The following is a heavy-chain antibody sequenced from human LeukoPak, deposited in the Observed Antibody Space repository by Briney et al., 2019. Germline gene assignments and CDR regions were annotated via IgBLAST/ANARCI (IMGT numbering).Heavy chain of an antibody. D-gene: IGHD3-10*02. J-gene: IGHJ3*02. Sequence: GGSLRLSCAASGFTFNNYNMNWVRQAPGRALEWVSSITSSGTYIFYADSVKGRFTISRDNAKNSLYLQMNSLGPEDTAVYYCASILWLYYYGRGGAFDIWGQGTMVTVSS. CDR2: ITSSGTYI. CDR1: GFTFNNYN. V-gene: IGHV3-21*01. CDR3: ASILWLYYYGRGGAFDI.